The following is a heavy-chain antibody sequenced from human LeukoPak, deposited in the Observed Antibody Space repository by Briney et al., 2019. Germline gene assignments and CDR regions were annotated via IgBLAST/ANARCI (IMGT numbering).Heavy chain of an antibody. CDR2: TYYRSKWYN. CDR1: GDSVPSNSAA. CDR3: ARAIAVAGPGAFDI. J-gene: IGHJ3*02. V-gene: IGHV6-1*01. D-gene: IGHD6-19*01. Sequence: SQTLSLTCAISGDSVPSNSAAWNWIRQSPSRGLEWLGRTYYRSKWYNDYAVPVKSRITINPDTSKNQFSLQLNSVTPEDTAVYYCARAIAVAGPGAFDIWGQGTMVTVSS.